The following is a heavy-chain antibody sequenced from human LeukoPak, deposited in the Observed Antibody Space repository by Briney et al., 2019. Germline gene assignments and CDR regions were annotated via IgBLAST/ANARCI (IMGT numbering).Heavy chain of an antibody. CDR3: ASVRGYSGYDSDY. V-gene: IGHV3-30-3*01. D-gene: IGHD5-12*01. CDR1: GFTFSSYA. Sequence: PPGRSLRLSCAASGFTFSSYAMHWVRQAPGKGLEWVAVISYDGSNKYYADSVKGRLTISRDNSKNTLYLQMNSLRAEDTAVYYCASVRGYSGYDSDYWGQGTLVTVSS. CDR2: ISYDGSNK. J-gene: IGHJ4*02.